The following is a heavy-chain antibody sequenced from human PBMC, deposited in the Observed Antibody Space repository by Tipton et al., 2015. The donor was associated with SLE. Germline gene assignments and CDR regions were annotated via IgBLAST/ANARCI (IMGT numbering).Heavy chain of an antibody. J-gene: IGHJ5*02. D-gene: IGHD5-12*01. CDR1: GGSISRHY. CDR3: AREGDSGYVSNWFDP. Sequence: TLSLTCTVSGGSISRHYWSWIRQPPGKGLEWIGYIYYSGSTNYNPSLKSRVTISVDTSKNQFSLKLSSVTAADTAVYYCAREGDSGYVSNWFDPWGQGTLVTVSS. CDR2: IYYSGST. V-gene: IGHV4-59*11.